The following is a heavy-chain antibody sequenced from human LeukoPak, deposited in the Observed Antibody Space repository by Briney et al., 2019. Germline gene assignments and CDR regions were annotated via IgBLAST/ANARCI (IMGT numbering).Heavy chain of an antibody. CDR3: ARRALANYYFDY. D-gene: IGHD6-19*01. Sequence: GGSLRLPCAASGFTVSSNYMSWVRQAPGKGLEWVSVIYSGGHTYYADSVKGRFTISRDNSKNTLHLQMNSLRAEDTAVYYCARRALANYYFDYRGQGTLVTVSS. V-gene: IGHV3-53*01. CDR2: IYSGGHT. J-gene: IGHJ4*02. CDR1: GFTVSSNY.